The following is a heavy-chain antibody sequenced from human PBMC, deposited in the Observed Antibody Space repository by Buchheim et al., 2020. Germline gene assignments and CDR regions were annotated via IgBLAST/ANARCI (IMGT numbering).Heavy chain of an antibody. CDR2: FFYSRST. CDR1: GGSISSSTYY. V-gene: IGHV4-39*01. J-gene: IGHJ4*02. D-gene: IGHD3-3*02. Sequence: QLQLQESGPGLVKPSETLSLTCTVSGGSISSSTYYWVWIRQSPGKGLEWIGSFFYSRSTNYNQSLKSRVTMSVDTSKDQLTLKLSSVTAADTAVYFCASIRHFSDYVAYWGQGTL. CDR3: ASIRHFSDYVAY.